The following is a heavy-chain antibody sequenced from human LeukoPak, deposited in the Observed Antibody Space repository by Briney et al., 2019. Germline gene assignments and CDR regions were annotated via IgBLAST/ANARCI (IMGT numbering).Heavy chain of an antibody. J-gene: IGHJ6*04. CDR2: ISGGGGSTI. D-gene: IGHD6-19*01. CDR1: GFTFSNYE. CDR3: ARYAGYGSGWDYYYGLDV. Sequence: PGGSLRLSCAASGFTFSNYEMNWVRQAPGRGLEWISYISGGGGSTIYYADSEKGRFTISRDAAKSSLFLQVNSLIAGYTAVYYCARYAGYGSGWDYYYGLDVWGKGTTVTVSS. V-gene: IGHV3-48*03.